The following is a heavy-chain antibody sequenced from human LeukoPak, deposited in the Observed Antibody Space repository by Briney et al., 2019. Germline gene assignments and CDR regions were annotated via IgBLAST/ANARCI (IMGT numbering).Heavy chain of an antibody. V-gene: IGHV3-49*04. CDR1: GFTFGDYA. CDR3: TTPLGPGELGLNAFDI. CDR2: IRSKAYGGTT. Sequence: GGSLRLSCTASGFTFGDYAMSWARQAPGKGLEWVGFIRSKAYGGTTEYAASVKGRFTISRDDSKSIAYLQMNSLKTEDTAVYYCTTPLGPGELGLNAFDIWGQGTMVTVSS. D-gene: IGHD1-26*01. J-gene: IGHJ3*02.